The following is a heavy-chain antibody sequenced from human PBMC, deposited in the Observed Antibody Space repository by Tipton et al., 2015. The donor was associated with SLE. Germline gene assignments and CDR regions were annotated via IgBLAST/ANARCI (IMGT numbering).Heavy chain of an antibody. D-gene: IGHD2-15*01. CDR2: ISRSTGTT. J-gene: IGHJ2*01. CDR3: ARRGLSSTYWYFDL. CDR1: GFTFSNYE. V-gene: IGHV3-48*03. Sequence: SLRLSCAASGFTFSNYEMSWVRQAPGKGLEWLSYISRSTGTTYSADSVKGRFTISRDNAKDSLHLHMSRLTAEDAAIYYCARRGLSSTYWYFDLWGSGTLVTVSS.